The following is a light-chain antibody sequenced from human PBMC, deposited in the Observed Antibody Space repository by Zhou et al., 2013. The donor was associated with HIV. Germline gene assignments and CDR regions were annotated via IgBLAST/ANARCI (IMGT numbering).Light chain of an antibody. Sequence: DVVMTQSPLSLPVTPGEPASISCRSSQSLLHSNGYNYLDWYLQKPGQSPQLLIYLGSNRASGVPDRFSGSGSGTDFTLTISSLQPEDFATYYCQQSYSTPICSFGQGTKLEIK. CDR2: LGS. CDR3: QQSYSTPICS. J-gene: IGKJ2*04. V-gene: IGKV2-28*01. CDR1: QSLLHSNGYNY.